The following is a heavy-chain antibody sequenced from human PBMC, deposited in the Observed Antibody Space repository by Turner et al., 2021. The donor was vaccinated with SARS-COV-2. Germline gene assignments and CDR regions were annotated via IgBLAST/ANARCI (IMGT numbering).Heavy chain of an antibody. J-gene: IGHJ3*02. Sequence: QVQLVESGGHVVQPARSLRLSCAASGFTFSTYGMHWVRQAPGKGLEWVAVISYDGINRYYADSVKGRFTISRDNSKNTLYLQMNSLRAEDTAVYYCAKTSSGSYFDAFDIWGQGTMVTVSS. V-gene: IGHV3-30*18. CDR3: AKTSSGSYFDAFDI. CDR2: ISYDGINR. D-gene: IGHD1-26*01. CDR1: GFTFSTYG.